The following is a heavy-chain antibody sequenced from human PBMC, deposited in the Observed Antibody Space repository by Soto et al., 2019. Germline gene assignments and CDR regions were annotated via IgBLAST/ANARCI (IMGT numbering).Heavy chain of an antibody. Sequence: QVQLVQSGAEVKKPGSSVKVSCKASGGTFSSYAISWVRQAPGQGLEWMGGIIPIFGTANYAQKFQGRVTITADESTSTAYMELSSLRSEDTAVYYCARDYYGSWSYFGWFDPWGQGTLVTVSS. CDR1: GGTFSSYA. CDR3: ARDYYGSWSYFGWFDP. V-gene: IGHV1-69*01. D-gene: IGHD3-10*01. CDR2: IIPIFGTA. J-gene: IGHJ5*02.